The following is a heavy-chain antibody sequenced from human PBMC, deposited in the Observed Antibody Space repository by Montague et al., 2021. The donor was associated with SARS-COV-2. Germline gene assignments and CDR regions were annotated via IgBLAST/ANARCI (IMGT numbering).Heavy chain of an antibody. CDR1: GGSTSSGSYY. J-gene: IGHJ6*02. D-gene: IGHD3-10*02. CDR3: ARDFVVRGVSYGMDV. V-gene: IGHV4-61*02. CDR2: IYTTGST. Sequence: TLSLTCTASGGSTSSGSYYWSWIRPPAGTGLDCIGRIYTTGSTNYNPSLKSRVTISVDTSKNQFSLKLSSVTAADTAVYYCARDFVVRGVSYGMDVWGQGTTVTVSS.